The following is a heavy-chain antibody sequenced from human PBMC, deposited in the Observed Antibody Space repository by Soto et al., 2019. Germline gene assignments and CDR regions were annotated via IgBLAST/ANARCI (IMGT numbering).Heavy chain of an antibody. V-gene: IGHV1-18*01. CDR1: GYTFTSYG. J-gene: IGHJ6*03. Sequence: QVQLVQSGAEVKKPGASVKVSCKASGYTFTSYGISWVRQAPGQGLEWMGWISAYNGNTNYAQKLQGRVTMTTDTSTSTAYMELRSLRSDDTAVYYCARLGVVPAARGLLYYYYMDVWGKGTTVTVSS. CDR3: ARLGVVPAARGLLYYYYMDV. D-gene: IGHD2-2*01. CDR2: ISAYNGNT.